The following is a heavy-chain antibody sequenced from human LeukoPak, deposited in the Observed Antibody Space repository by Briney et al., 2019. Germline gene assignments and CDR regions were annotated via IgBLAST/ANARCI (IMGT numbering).Heavy chain of an antibody. CDR1: GFTFSSYT. CDR3: ARAVGGSGSYRFFDL. D-gene: IGHD3-10*01. V-gene: IGHV3-30*09. Sequence: PGGSLRLSCAASGFTFSSYTMHWVRQAPGKGLEWVAVISYDGSNKYYADSVKGRFAISRDNSKNTLYLQMNSLRAEDTAVYYCARAVGGSGSYRFFDLWGRGTLVTVSS. J-gene: IGHJ2*01. CDR2: ISYDGSNK.